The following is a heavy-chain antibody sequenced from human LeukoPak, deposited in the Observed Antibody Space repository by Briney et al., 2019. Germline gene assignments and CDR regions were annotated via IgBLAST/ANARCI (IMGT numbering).Heavy chain of an antibody. J-gene: IGHJ4*02. V-gene: IGHV3-23*01. D-gene: IGHD6-13*01. CDR1: GFTFSIYA. CDR3: ATGYSSSWYKAFDN. CDR2: ISGSGGST. Sequence: GGSLRLSCAASGFTFSIYAMTWVRHAPGKGLEWVSAISGSGGSTYYSDSVKGRITISRDNSKNTLYLQMNNLRAEDTAVYYCATGYSSSWYKAFDNWGQGTLVTVSS.